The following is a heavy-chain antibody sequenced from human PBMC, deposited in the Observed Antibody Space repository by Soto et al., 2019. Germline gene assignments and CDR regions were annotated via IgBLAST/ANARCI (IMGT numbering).Heavy chain of an antibody. CDR3: ARALTYFAKLDV. CDR1: GFTVSSNY. J-gene: IGHJ6*02. Sequence: GGSLRLSCAASGFTVSSNYMSWVRQAPGKGLEWVSVIYSGGSTYYADSVKGRFTISRDNSKNTLYLQMNSLRAEDTAVYHCARALTYFAKLDVRGQGTTVTVSS. V-gene: IGHV3-53*01. D-gene: IGHD3-9*01. CDR2: IYSGGST.